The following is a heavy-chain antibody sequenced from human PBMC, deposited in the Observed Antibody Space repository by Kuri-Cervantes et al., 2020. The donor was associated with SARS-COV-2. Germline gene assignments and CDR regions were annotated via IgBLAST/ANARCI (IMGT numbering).Heavy chain of an antibody. CDR3: ARDRGAFGGWFDP. CDR2: IRSGGAST. V-gene: IGHV3-23*01. Sequence: GESLKISCAASGFAFSSHAMSWVRQTPEKGLEWVSAIRSGGASTSYADSVMGRFSISRDDCKNTLYLQMNGLRVEDTAVYFCARDRGAFGGWFDPWGQGTLVTVSS. D-gene: IGHD3-16*01. CDR1: GFAFSSHA. J-gene: IGHJ5*02.